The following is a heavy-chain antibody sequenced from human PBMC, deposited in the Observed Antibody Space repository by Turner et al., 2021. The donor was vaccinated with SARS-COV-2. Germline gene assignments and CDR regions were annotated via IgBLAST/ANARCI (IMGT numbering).Heavy chain of an antibody. CDR2: FDPEDGKT. CDR3: ATHYDIVNPYYAPRGYSGMDV. D-gene: IGHD3-9*01. CDR1: GYTLTELS. V-gene: IGHV1-24*01. J-gene: IGHJ6*02. Sequence: QVQLVQSGAEVKTPGAPVKVSCKVSGYTLTELSMHWVRQAPGKGLEWMGGFDPEDGKTIYAQNLQGRVTMTEDTSTDTAYMELRSLRSEDTAVYYCATHYDIVNPYYAPRGYSGMDVWGQGTAVTVSS.